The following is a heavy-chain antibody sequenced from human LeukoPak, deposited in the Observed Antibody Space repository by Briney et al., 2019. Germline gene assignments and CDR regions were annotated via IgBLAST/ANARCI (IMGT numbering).Heavy chain of an antibody. CDR1: GYSISSGYY. Sequence: PSETLSLTCTVSGYSISSGYYWGWIRQPPGKGLEWIGSIYHSGSTYYNPSLKSRVTISVDTSKNQFSPKLSSVTAADTAVYYCARVLSSSWYEIVDYYYYMDVWGKGTTVTVSS. CDR3: ARVLSSSWYEIVDYYYYMDV. CDR2: IYHSGST. J-gene: IGHJ6*03. V-gene: IGHV4-38-2*02. D-gene: IGHD6-13*01.